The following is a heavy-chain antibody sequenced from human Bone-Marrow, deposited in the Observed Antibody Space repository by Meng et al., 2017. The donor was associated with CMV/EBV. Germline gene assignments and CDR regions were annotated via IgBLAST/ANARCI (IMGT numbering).Heavy chain of an antibody. CDR3: ARDRGMTTKIFGYFDL. CDR1: GFTFSSYW. J-gene: IGHJ2*01. V-gene: IGHV3-7*01. D-gene: IGHD4-11*01. Sequence: GESLKISCAPSGFTFSSYWMTWVRQAPGKGLEWVANIKQDGSEKYYVDSVKGRFTISRDNAKNSLYLQMNSLRAEDTAVYYCARDRGMTTKIFGYFDLWGRGTRVTVSS. CDR2: IKQDGSEK.